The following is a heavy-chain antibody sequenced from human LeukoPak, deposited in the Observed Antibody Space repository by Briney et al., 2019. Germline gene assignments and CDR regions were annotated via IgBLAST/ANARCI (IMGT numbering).Heavy chain of an antibody. CDR1: GGSISSGGYS. J-gene: IGHJ5*02. CDR3: ARARYYDSSGYYFATIGTFDP. V-gene: IGHV4-30-2*01. D-gene: IGHD3-22*01. CDR2: IYHSGST. Sequence: PSETLSLTCAVSGGSISSGGYSWSWIRQPPGKGLEWMGYIYHSGSTYYNPSLKSRVTISVDRSKNQFSMKVNSVTAADTAVYYCARARYYDSSGYYFATIGTFDPWGQGTLVTVSS.